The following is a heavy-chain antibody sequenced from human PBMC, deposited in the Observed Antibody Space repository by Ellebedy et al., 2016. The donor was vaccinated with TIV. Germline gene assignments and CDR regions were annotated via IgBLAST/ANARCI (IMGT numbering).Heavy chain of an antibody. CDR1: RYTFTSYY. J-gene: IGHJ6*02. D-gene: IGHD6-13*01. V-gene: IGHV1-46*01. CDR3: AINPPYSSSWYYYYGMDV. CDR2: INPSGGST. Sequence: ASVKVSXKASRYTFTSYYMHWVRQAPGQGLEWMGIINPSGGSTSYAQKFQGRVTMTRDTSTSTVYMELSSLRSEDTAVYYCAINPPYSSSWYYYYGMDVWGQGTTVTVSS.